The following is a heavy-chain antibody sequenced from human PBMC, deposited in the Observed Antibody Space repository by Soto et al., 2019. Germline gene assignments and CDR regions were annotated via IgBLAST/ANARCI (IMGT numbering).Heavy chain of an antibody. J-gene: IGHJ4*02. D-gene: IGHD2-15*01. CDR1: GGTFSSYT. CDR3: ARGVAPYYFDY. Sequence: SVKVSCKASGGTFSSYTISWVRQAPGQGLEWMGRIIPILGIANYAQKFQGRVTITANKSTSTAYMELSSLRSEDTAVYYCARGVAPYYFDYWGQGTLVTVSS. CDR2: IIPILGIA. V-gene: IGHV1-69*02.